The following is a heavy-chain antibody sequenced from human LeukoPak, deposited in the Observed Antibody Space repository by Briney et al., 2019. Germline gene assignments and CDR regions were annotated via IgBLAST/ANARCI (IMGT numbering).Heavy chain of an antibody. J-gene: IGHJ5*02. D-gene: IGHD6-13*01. CDR3: ARGDTTRWYVRWFDP. Sequence: PGGSLRLSCAASGFTFSSHWMSWVRQAPGKGLEWVANIKQDGSEKYYVDSVKGRFTISRDNAENSLYLQMNSLRAEDTAVYYCARGDTTRWYVRWFDPWAREPRSPSPQ. CDR1: GFTFSSHW. V-gene: IGHV3-7*01. CDR2: IKQDGSEK.